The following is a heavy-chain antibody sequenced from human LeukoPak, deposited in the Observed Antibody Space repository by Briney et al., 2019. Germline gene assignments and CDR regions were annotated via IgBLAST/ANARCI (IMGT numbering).Heavy chain of an antibody. D-gene: IGHD3-22*01. CDR2: IKQDGSEK. Sequence: TGGSQRLSCAASGFTFSSYWMSWVRQAPGKGLEWVANIKQDGSEKYYVDSVKGRFTISRDNAKNSLYLQMNSLRAEDRAVYYCARVGWLLPPDYWGQGTLVTVSS. V-gene: IGHV3-7*01. CDR1: GFTFSSYW. CDR3: ARVGWLLPPDY. J-gene: IGHJ4*02.